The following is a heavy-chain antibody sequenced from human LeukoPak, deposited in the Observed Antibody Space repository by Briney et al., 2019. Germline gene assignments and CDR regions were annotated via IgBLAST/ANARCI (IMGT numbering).Heavy chain of an antibody. CDR3: AKSKDGGTSDTFDI. J-gene: IGHJ3*02. CDR1: GFTFSSYG. D-gene: IGHD3-16*01. Sequence: PGGSLRLSCEASGFTFSSYGMSWVRQAPGKGLEWVSVISYDGSNKYYADSVKGRFTISRDNSKNTFYVQMNSLRAEDTAVYFCAKSKDGGTSDTFDIWGQGTMVTVSS. V-gene: IGHV3-30*18. CDR2: ISYDGSNK.